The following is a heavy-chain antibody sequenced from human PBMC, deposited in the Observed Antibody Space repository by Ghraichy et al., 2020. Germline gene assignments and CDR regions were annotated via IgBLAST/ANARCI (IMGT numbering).Heavy chain of an antibody. D-gene: IGHD5-24*01. CDR1: GYSFTGYY. Sequence: ASVKVSCETSGYSFTGYYIHWVRQAPGQGLEWMGRIDPKTGGTTYEQKFQGRVSMTRDTSISSAYMELHSLTSDDRSVYYCARDRPPYNDFVYWGQGTLVTVSS. CDR2: IDPKTGGT. V-gene: IGHV1-2*06. J-gene: IGHJ4*02. CDR3: ARDRPPYNDFVY.